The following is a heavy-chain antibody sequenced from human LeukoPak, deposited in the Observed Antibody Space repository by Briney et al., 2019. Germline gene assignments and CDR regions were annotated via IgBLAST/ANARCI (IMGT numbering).Heavy chain of an antibody. J-gene: IGHJ6*03. CDR2: IYHSGST. V-gene: IGHV4-30-2*01. CDR3: ARRWTRFWTGYRPYYYYYMDV. D-gene: IGHD3/OR15-3a*01. CDR1: GGSISSGGHY. Sequence: SETLSLTCIVSGGSISSGGHYWSWIRQPPGKGLEWIGYIYHSGSTYYNPSLKSRVTISVDRSKNQFSLKLSSVTAADTAVYYCARRWTRFWTGYRPYYYYYMDVWGKGTTVTVSS.